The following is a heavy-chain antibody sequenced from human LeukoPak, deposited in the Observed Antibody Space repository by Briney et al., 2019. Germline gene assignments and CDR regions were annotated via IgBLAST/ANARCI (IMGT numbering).Heavy chain of an antibody. Sequence: GGSLRLSCAASGFTFSSYWMSWVRQAPGKGLEWVANIKQDGSEKYYVDSVKGRFTISRDNAKNSLYLQMNSLRAEDTAVYYCARASGMLQLPDYFDYWGQGTLVTVSS. CDR2: IKQDGSEK. D-gene: IGHD5-24*01. CDR3: ARASGMLQLPDYFDY. V-gene: IGHV3-7*01. J-gene: IGHJ4*02. CDR1: GFTFSSYW.